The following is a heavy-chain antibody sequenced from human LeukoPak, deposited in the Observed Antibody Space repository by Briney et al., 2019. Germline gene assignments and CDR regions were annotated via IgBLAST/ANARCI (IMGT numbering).Heavy chain of an antibody. V-gene: IGHV1-2*02. CDR2: INPNSGGT. Sequence: GASVKVSCKASGYTFTGYYVHWVRQAPGQGLEWMGWINPNSGGTNYAQKFQGRVTMTRDTSISTAYMELSRLRSDDTAVYYCARVDRPITFGGVIPDYWGQGTLVTVSS. CDR3: ARVDRPITFGGVIPDY. CDR1: GYTFTGYY. J-gene: IGHJ4*02. D-gene: IGHD3-16*01.